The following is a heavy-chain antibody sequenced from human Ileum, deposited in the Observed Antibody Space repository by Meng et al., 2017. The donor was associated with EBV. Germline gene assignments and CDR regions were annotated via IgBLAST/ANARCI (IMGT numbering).Heavy chain of an antibody. CDR2: ISYDASNK. J-gene: IGHJ4*02. D-gene: IGHD2-2*02. CDR3: ATNTPHHY. V-gene: IGHV3-33*03. CDR1: GFILRSSV. Sequence: VLLGEFVGGVVQPGRVLGLSCAASGFILRSSVVHWVRQAPGKGLEWVSLISYDASNKFYADSLKGRFTISRDNSDNTVSLHINSLRVEDTAVYYCATNTPHHYWGQGTLVTVS.